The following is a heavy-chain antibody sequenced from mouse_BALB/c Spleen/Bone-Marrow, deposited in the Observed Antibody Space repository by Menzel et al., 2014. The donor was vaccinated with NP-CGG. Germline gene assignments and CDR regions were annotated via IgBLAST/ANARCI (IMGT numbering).Heavy chain of an antibody. CDR1: GFSLTSYG. D-gene: IGHD2-14*01. CDR3: ARVIRYESYFDY. J-gene: IGHJ2*01. Sequence: VKLQESGPGLVAPSQSLSITCTVSGFSLTSYGLHWVRQPPGKGLEWLGVIWAGGSTNYNSALMSRLSISKDNSKSPVFLKMNSLQTDDTAMYYCARVIRYESYFDYWGQGTTLTVSS. CDR2: IWAGGST. V-gene: IGHV2-9*02.